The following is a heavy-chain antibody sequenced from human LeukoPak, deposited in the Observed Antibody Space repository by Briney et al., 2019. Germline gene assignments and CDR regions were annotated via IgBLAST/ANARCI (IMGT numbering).Heavy chain of an antibody. J-gene: IGHJ4*02. D-gene: IGHD6-13*01. CDR3: ARGRIAAAITFDY. Sequence: GGSLRLSCAASGFTFCSYSMNWVRQAPGKGLEWVSSISSSRSYIYYADSVKGRFTISRDNAKNSLYLQMNSLRAEDTAVYYCARGRIAAAITFDYWGQGTLVTVSS. V-gene: IGHV3-21*01. CDR1: GFTFCSYS. CDR2: ISSSRSYI.